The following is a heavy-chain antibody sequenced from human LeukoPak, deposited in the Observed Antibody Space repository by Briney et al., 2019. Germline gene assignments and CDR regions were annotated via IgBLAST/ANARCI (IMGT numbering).Heavy chain of an antibody. V-gene: IGHV1-8*01. CDR1: GYTFTSYD. D-gene: IGHD3-3*01. Sequence: ASVKVSCKASGYTFTSYDINWVRQATGQGLEWMGWMNPNSGNTGYAQKFQGRVTMTRNTSISTAYMELSSLRSEDTAVYYCARVVTYYDFWSGYSWFDPWGQGTLVTVSS. J-gene: IGHJ5*02. CDR2: MNPNSGNT. CDR3: ARVVTYYDFWSGYSWFDP.